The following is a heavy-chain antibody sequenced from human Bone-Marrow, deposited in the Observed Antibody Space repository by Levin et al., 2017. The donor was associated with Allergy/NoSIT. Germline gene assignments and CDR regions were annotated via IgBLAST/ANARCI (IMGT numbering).Heavy chain of an antibody. CDR2: ISYRGVT. D-gene: IGHD5/OR15-5a*01. V-gene: IGHV4-61*03. J-gene: IGHJ6*02. CDR3: ARDRIIVSGGNDYYYGMDV. CDR1: CGSVSSGTYY. Sequence: SQTLSLTCSVSCGSVSSGTYYWSWIRRPPGKGLEWIGYISYRGVTKYNPSLKSRVTISVDTSKNDFSLKVTSVTAADTAVYYCARDRIIVSGGNDYYYGMDVWGQGTTVIVSS.